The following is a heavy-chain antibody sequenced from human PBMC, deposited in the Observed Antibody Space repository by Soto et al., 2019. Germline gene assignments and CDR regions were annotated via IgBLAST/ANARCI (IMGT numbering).Heavy chain of an antibody. J-gene: IGHJ4*02. D-gene: IGHD3-22*01. CDR2: IYYSGST. CDR3: ARQLPITMIVVVITGPFDY. CDR1: GDSIKITSYS. Sequence: LTCTVSGDSIKITSYSGGWIRQPPGKGLEWIGSIYYSGSTYYNPSLKSRVTISVDTSKNQFSLKLSSVTAADTAVYYCARQLPITMIVVVITGPFDYWGQGTLVTVSP. V-gene: IGHV4-39*01.